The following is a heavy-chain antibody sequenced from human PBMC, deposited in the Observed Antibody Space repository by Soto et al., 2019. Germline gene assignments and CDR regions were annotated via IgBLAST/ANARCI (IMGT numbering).Heavy chain of an antibody. CDR1: GYTFTSYY. V-gene: IGHV1-46*01. CDR3: ATPEPYYDDSSGYYYFQH. J-gene: IGHJ1*01. Sequence: ASVKVSCTASGYTFTSYYMHWVRQAPGQGLEWMGIINPSGGSTSYAQKFQGRVTMTRDTSTSTVYMELSSLRSEDTAVYYCATPEPYYDDSSGYYYFQHWGQGTLVTVS. CDR2: INPSGGST. D-gene: IGHD3-22*01.